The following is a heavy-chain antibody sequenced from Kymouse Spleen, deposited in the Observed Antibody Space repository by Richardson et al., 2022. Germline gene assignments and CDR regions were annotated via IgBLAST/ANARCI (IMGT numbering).Heavy chain of an antibody. V-gene: IGHV3-9*01. CDR1: GFTFDDYA. Sequence: EVQLVESGGGLVQPGRSLRLSCAASGFTFDDYAMHWVRQAPGKGLEWVSGISWNSGSIGYADSVKGRFTISRDNAKNSLYLQMNSLRAEDTALYYCAKDMKDIVATINYYGMDVWGQGTTVTVSS. CDR3: AKDMKDIVATINYYGMDV. J-gene: IGHJ6*02. CDR2: ISWNSGSI. D-gene: IGHD5-12*01.